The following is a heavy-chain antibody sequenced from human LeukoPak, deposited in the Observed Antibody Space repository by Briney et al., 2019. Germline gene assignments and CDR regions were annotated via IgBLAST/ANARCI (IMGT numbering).Heavy chain of an antibody. Sequence: GGYLRLSCAASGFTFSNYAMTWVRQAPGKGLECVSAISGSGGSTYYADSVKGRFTISRDNSKNTLYLQMNSLRAEDTAVYYCATSAPTYDSSGYQSYHFDYWGQGTLVTVSS. CDR1: GFTFSNYA. CDR3: ATSAPTYDSSGYQSYHFDY. J-gene: IGHJ4*02. V-gene: IGHV3-23*01. D-gene: IGHD3-22*01. CDR2: ISGSGGST.